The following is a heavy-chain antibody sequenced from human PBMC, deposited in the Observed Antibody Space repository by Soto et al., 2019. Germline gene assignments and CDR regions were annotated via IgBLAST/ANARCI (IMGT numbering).Heavy chain of an antibody. D-gene: IGHD3-10*01. CDR2: IYPGDSDT. CDR3: AGGGVRGVITRTRDYYGMDV. CDR1: GYSFTSYW. J-gene: IGHJ6*02. V-gene: IGHV5-51*01. Sequence: PGESLKISCKGSGYSFTSYWIGWVRQMPGKGLECMGIIYPGDSDTRYSPSFQGQVTISADKSISTACLKWSSLKASDTAMYYCAGGGVRGVITRTRDYYGMDVWGQGTTVTVSS.